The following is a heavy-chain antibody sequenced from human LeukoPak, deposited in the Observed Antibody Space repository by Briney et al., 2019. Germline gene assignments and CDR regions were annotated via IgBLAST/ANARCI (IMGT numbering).Heavy chain of an antibody. J-gene: IGHJ4*02. Sequence: ASVKVSCKASGYTFTGYYMHWVRQAPGQGLEWMGWINPNSGGTNYAQKSQGWVTMTRDTSISTAYMELSRLRSDDTAVYYCARGHDLGIAAAAYYFDYWGQGTLVTVSS. CDR3: ARGHDLGIAAAAYYFDY. CDR1: GYTFTGYY. D-gene: IGHD6-13*01. V-gene: IGHV1-2*04. CDR2: INPNSGGT.